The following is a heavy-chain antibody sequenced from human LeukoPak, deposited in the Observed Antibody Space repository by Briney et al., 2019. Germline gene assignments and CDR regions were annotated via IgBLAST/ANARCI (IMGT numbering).Heavy chain of an antibody. J-gene: IGHJ4*02. CDR2: IRYDGSNK. D-gene: IGHD3-10*01. CDR1: GFTFSSYG. V-gene: IGHV3-30*02. Sequence: PGGSLRLSCAASGFTFSSYGIHWVRQAPGKGLEWVAFIRYDGSNKYYADSVKGRFTISRDNSKDTLYLQMNSLRAEDTAVYYCAKDGAHGSGSFYFDYWGQGTLVTVSS. CDR3: AKDGAHGSGSFYFDY.